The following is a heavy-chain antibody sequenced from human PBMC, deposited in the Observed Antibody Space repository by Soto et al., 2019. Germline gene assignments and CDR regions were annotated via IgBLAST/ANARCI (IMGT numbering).Heavy chain of an antibody. J-gene: IGHJ4*02. CDR3: AVGYSYGYHTGPY. CDR2: INHSGST. CDR1: GGSFSGYY. V-gene: IGHV4-34*01. Sequence: KTSETLSLTCAVYGGSFSGYYWSWIRQPPGKGLEWIGEINHSGSTNYNPSLKSRVTISVDTSKNQFSLKLSSVTAADTAVYYCAVGYSYGYHTGPYWGQGTLVTVSS. D-gene: IGHD5-18*01.